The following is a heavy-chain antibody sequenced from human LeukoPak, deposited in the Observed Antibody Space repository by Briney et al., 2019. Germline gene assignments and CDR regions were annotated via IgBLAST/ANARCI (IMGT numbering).Heavy chain of an antibody. V-gene: IGHV3-7*01. Sequence: GGSLRLSCAASGFTLSSYWMTWVRQAPGKGLEWVANIRYDGSERDYVDSVKGRFTISRDNAKNSLYLQMNSLRAEDTAIYYCARDIAAAGLFFDYWGQGTLVTVSS. CDR2: IRYDGSER. CDR1: GFTLSSYW. D-gene: IGHD6-13*01. CDR3: ARDIAAAGLFFDY. J-gene: IGHJ4*02.